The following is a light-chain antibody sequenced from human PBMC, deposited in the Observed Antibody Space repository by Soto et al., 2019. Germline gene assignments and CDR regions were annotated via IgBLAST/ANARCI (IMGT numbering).Light chain of an antibody. V-gene: IGLV2-11*01. CDR2: DVS. CDR3: CSYAGSRYV. CDR1: SSDVGDYNY. J-gene: IGLJ1*01. Sequence: QAVVTQPRSVSGSPGQSVTISCTGTSSDVGDYNYVSWYQQHPGKAPKLMIYDVSKRPSGVPDRFSGSKSGNTASLTISGLQAEDEADYYCCSYAGSRYVFGTGTKLTVL.